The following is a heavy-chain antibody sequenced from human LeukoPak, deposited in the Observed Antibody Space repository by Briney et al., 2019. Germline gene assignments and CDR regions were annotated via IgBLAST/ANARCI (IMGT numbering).Heavy chain of an antibody. Sequence: GRSLRLSCAASGFTFDDYAMHWVRQAPGKGLEWVSGISWNRGSIGYADSVEGRFTISRDNAKNSLYLQMNSLRAEDTALYYCAKGDSWSGYSVGMDVWGQGTTVTVSS. V-gene: IGHV3-9*01. CDR3: AKGDSWSGYSVGMDV. CDR1: GFTFDDYA. J-gene: IGHJ6*02. D-gene: IGHD3-3*01. CDR2: ISWNRGSI.